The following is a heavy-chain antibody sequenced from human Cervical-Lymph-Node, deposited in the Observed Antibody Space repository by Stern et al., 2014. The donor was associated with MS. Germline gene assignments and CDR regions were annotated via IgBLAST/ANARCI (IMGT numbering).Heavy chain of an antibody. Sequence: VQLVESGAEVKKPGASVKVSCKVSGYTLTELSMHWVRKAPGTGLERMGGFDPEDGATIYARKFQGRVALTGDTSAHTAYMELSSLRSEDTAVYYCATDWEYCSGGSCYSVPLGYWGQGTLITVSS. V-gene: IGHV1-24*01. CDR2: FDPEDGAT. J-gene: IGHJ4*02. CDR3: ATDWEYCSGGSCYSVPLGY. CDR1: GYTLTELS. D-gene: IGHD2-15*01.